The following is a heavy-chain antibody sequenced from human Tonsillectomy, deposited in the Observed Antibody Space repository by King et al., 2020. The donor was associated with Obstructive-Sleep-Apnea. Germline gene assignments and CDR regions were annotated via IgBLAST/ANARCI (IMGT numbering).Heavy chain of an antibody. CDR1: VYSISSGYY. J-gene: IGHJ5*02. CDR3: VRPGGLTGGDWFDP. V-gene: IGHV4-38-2*02. D-gene: IGHD7-27*01. Sequence: QLQESGPGLVKPSETLSLTCTVSVYSISSGYYWGWIRHPPGKGLEGMWSFYHSGSTYYNPSLKSRVTISEDTSKNQFSLKLSSVTAADTAVYYCVRPGGLTGGDWFDPWGQGTLVTVSS. CDR2: FYHSGST.